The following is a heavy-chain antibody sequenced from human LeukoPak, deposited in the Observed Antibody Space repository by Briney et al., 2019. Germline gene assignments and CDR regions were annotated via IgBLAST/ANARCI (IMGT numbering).Heavy chain of an antibody. CDR1: GFTFSSYN. CDR3: AKPTRGSGSFLIDF. Sequence: GGSLRLSCAASGFTFSSYNMNWVRQAPGKGLEWVAVIWNDGSDKYYADSVKGRFTISRDNSKNTLYLQMNSLRAEDTAVYYCAKPTRGSGSFLIDFWGQGTLVTVSS. CDR2: IWNDGSDK. V-gene: IGHV3-33*06. J-gene: IGHJ4*02. D-gene: IGHD1-26*01.